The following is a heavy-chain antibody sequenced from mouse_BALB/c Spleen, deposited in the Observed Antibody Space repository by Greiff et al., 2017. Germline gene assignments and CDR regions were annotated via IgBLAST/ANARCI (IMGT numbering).Heavy chain of an antibody. V-gene: IGHV1-69*02. CDR1: GYTFTSYW. J-gene: IGHJ3*01. Sequence: VKLQQPGAELVRPGASVKLSCKASGYTFTSYWINWVKQRPGQGLEWIGNIYPSDSYTNYNQKFKDKATLTVDKSSSTAYMQLSSPTSEDSAVYYCTRKAHGFAYWGQGTLVTVSA. CDR2: IYPSDSYT. CDR3: TRKAHGFAY.